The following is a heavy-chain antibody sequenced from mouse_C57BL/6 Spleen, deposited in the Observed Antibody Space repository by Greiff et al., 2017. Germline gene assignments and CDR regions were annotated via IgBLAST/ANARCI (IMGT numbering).Heavy chain of an antibody. J-gene: IGHJ3*01. CDR3: VRAYGTHAWFAY. Sequence: EVKLVESGGGLVQPKGSLKLSCAASGFTFNTYAMHWVRQAPGKGLEWVARIRSKSSNYATYYAESVKDRFTISRDDSQSMLYLQMNTLKAEDTAMYYCVRAYGTHAWFAYWGQGTLVTVSA. D-gene: IGHD2-1*01. V-gene: IGHV10-3*01. CDR2: IRSKSSNYAT. CDR1: GFTFNTYA.